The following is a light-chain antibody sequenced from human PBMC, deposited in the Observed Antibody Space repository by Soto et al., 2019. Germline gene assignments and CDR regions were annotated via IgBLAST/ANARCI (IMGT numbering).Light chain of an antibody. CDR3: QQYNSYPYT. CDR2: DAS. V-gene: IGKV1-5*01. Sequence: DIQMTQSPSTLSASVVYSVTITCRASQSINSWLAWYQQKPGKAPKLLIYDASSLESGVPSRFSGSGSGTEFTLTINSLQPDDFATYYCQQYNSYPYTFGQGTRLDIK. J-gene: IGKJ2*01. CDR1: QSINSW.